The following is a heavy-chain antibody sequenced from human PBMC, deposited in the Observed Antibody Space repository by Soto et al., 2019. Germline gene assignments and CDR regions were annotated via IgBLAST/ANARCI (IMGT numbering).Heavy chain of an antibody. CDR3: AREVQVHAAACVC. J-gene: IGHJ4*02. Sequence: QVQLVQSGAEMKKPGSSVKVSCQSSGGTFNTYAMNWVRQAPGQGPEWMGDISPMFGAANYAPKFQGRVSMTGDESTGTWYMELGSLASEGTALYFCAREVQVHAAACVCWGQGTLVTVSS. V-gene: IGHV1-69*19. CDR1: GGTFNTYA. D-gene: IGHD2-21*01. CDR2: ISPMFGAA.